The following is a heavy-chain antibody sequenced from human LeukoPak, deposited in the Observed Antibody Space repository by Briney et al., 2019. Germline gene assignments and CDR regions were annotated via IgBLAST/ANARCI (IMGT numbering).Heavy chain of an antibody. Sequence: AASVKVSCKASGYTFTSYGISWVRQAPGQGLEWMGWISAYNGNTNYAQKLQGRVTMTTDTSTSTAYMELRRLRSDDTAVYYCARVMVYAYNWFDPWGQGTLVTVSS. CDR1: GYTFTSYG. CDR2: ISAYNGNT. CDR3: ARVMVYAYNWFDP. D-gene: IGHD2-8*01. J-gene: IGHJ5*02. V-gene: IGHV1-18*01.